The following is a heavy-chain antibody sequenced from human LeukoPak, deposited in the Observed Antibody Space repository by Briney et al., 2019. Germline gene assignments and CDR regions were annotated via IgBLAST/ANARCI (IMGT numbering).Heavy chain of an antibody. V-gene: IGHV3-73*01. J-gene: IGHJ4*02. D-gene: IGHD3-22*01. CDR3: TRVPEPRYGSSGYYDY. Sequence: GGTLRLSCAASGFTFSGSAMHWVRQASGKGLEWVGRIRSKANSYATAYAASVKGRFTISRDDSKNTAYLQMNSLKTEDTAVYYCTRVPEPRYGSSGYYDYWGQGTLVTVSS. CDR1: GFTFSGSA. CDR2: IRSKANSYAT.